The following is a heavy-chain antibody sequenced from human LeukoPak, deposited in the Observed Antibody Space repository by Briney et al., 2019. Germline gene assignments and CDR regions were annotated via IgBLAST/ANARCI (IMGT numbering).Heavy chain of an antibody. D-gene: IGHD4-17*01. V-gene: IGHV3-23*01. CDR2: ISGSGGST. CDR3: TADNGDSYDAFDI. Sequence: GGSLRLSCAASGFTFSSYAMTWVRQAPGKGLEWVSGISGSGGSTYYADSVKGRFTISRDDSKNTLYLQMNSLKTEDTAVYYCTADNGDSYDAFDIWGQGTMVTVSS. J-gene: IGHJ3*02. CDR1: GFTFSSYA.